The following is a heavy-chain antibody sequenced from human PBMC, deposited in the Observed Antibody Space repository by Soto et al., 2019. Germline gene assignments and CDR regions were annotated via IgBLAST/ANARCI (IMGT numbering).Heavy chain of an antibody. CDR1: GYSFTTYW. CDR3: ARLEKWYYNYYGLDV. J-gene: IGHJ6*02. V-gene: IGHV5-10-1*01. D-gene: IGHD1-26*01. CDR2: IDPGDSST. Sequence: GGSLKISCQGSGYSFTTYWISWVRQMPGKGLEWMGKIDPGDSSTNYSPSFRGHITISVDRSINTAHLQFSSLKAADTAVYYCARLEKWYYNYYGLDVWGQGTMLTVSS.